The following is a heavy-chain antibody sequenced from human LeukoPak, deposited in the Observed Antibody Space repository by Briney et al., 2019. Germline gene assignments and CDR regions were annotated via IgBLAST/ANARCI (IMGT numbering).Heavy chain of an antibody. Sequence: GGPLRLSCAVSGFSFSLHAMGWVRQTSGKGLEWISAISGSGVNTYYADSVKGRFTVSRDNSKNTVFLQMNSLRAEDTAVYFCTRAPQQPRSYNDYWGRGTLVTVSS. D-gene: IGHD3-10*01. CDR3: TRAPQQPRSYNDY. CDR1: GFSFSLHA. J-gene: IGHJ4*02. CDR2: ISGSGVNT. V-gene: IGHV3-23*01.